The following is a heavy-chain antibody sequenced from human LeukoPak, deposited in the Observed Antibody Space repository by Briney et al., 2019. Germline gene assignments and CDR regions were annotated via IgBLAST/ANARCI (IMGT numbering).Heavy chain of an antibody. CDR3: AAGAAAGIDF. CDR1: GFTFSSYG. D-gene: IGHD6-13*01. CDR2: ISSSGSTI. J-gene: IGHJ4*02. Sequence: PGGSLRLSCAASGFTFSSYGMSWVRQAPGKGLECVSYISSSGSTISYADSVKGRFTISRDNAKNSLYLQMNSLRVEDTAVYYCAAGAAAGIDFWGQGTLVTVSS. V-gene: IGHV3-48*04.